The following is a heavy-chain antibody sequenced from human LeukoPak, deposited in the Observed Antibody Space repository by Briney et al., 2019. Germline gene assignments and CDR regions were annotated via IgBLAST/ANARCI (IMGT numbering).Heavy chain of an antibody. CDR2: FSGGDGSP. CDR1: GFIVSSDY. J-gene: IGHJ4*02. Sequence: GGSLRLSCAVSGFIVSSDYMSWFRQAPGKGLEWVSSFSGGDGSPYHADSVKGRFTISRDNSKSTLYLQMNSLRAEDTAIYYCAKNGWLRSSGLWGDYWGQGALVTVSS. D-gene: IGHD5-12*01. V-gene: IGHV3-23*01. CDR3: AKNGWLRSSGLWGDY.